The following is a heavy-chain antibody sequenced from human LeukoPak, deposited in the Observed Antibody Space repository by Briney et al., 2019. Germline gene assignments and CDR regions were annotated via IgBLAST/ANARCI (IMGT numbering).Heavy chain of an antibody. CDR1: GYSISSGYY. V-gene: IGHV4-38-2*02. CDR3: AGDSYGYFNYYYYMDV. J-gene: IGHJ6*03. Sequence: SETLSLTCTVSGYSISSGYYWGWIRQPPGKGLEWIGSIYHSGSTYYNPSLKSRVTISVDTSKNQFSLKLSSVTAADTAVYYCAGDSYGYFNYYYYMDVWGKGTTVTVSS. D-gene: IGHD5-18*01. CDR2: IYHSGST.